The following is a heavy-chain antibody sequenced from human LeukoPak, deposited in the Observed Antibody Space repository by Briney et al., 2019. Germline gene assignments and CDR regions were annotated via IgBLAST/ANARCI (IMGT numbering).Heavy chain of an antibody. V-gene: IGHV4-59*11. CDR1: ADSFSSHY. CDR2: ISYIGST. J-gene: IGHJ4*02. CDR3: ARGSRPVWGAGGYYFDC. Sequence: SETLSLTCAVSADSFSSHYWTWIRQPPGKGLEWIGYISYIGSTNYNPSLKSRVTISIDTSKNQFSLKLSSVTAADTAVYYCARGSRPVWGAGGYYFDCWGQGTLVTVSS. D-gene: IGHD3-16*01.